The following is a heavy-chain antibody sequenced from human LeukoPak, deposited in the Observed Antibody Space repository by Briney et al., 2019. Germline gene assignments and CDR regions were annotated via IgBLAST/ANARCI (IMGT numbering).Heavy chain of an antibody. V-gene: IGHV3-48*03. CDR2: ISSSGSTI. D-gene: IGHD6-19*01. J-gene: IGHJ5*02. Sequence: GGSLRLSCAASGFTFSSYEMNWVRQAPGKGLEWVSYISSSGSTIYYADSVKGRFTTSRDNAKSTLYLQMNSLRAEDTAVYYCAKDSAVIAVATNWFDPWGQGTLVTVSS. CDR1: GFTFSSYE. CDR3: AKDSAVIAVATNWFDP.